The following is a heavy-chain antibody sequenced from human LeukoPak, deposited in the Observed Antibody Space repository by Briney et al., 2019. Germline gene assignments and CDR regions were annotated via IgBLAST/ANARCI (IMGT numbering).Heavy chain of an antibody. J-gene: IGHJ4*02. CDR2: IWYDGSNK. D-gene: IGHD1-14*01. CDR1: GFTFSSYG. V-gene: IGHV3-33*06. CDR3: TKAQLPRHEPGNFYFDY. Sequence: QPGRSLRLSCAASGFTFSSYGMHWVRQAPGKGLEWVAVIWYDGSNKYYVDPVKGRFTISRDNSKDTVFLHMNSLRSDDTAVYYCTKAQLPRHEPGNFYFDYWGQGILVTVSS.